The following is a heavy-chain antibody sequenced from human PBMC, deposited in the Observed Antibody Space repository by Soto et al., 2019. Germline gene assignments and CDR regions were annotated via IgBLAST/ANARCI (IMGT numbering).Heavy chain of an antibody. V-gene: IGHV4-30-2*01. D-gene: IGHD3-22*01. Sequence: PSETLSLTCAVSGGSISSGDYSWNWIRQPPGKGLEWIGYIHYGGSTYYNPSLQSRVTMSVDRSRNQFSLKLNSVTAADTAVYYCARVRREYDNSGPVDYWGQGTLVTVSS. CDR1: GGSISSGDYS. CDR2: IHYGGST. CDR3: ARVRREYDNSGPVDY. J-gene: IGHJ4*02.